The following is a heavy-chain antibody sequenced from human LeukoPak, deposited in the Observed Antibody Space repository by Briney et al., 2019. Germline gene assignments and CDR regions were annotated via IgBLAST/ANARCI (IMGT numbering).Heavy chain of an antibody. Sequence: GGSLRLSRAASGFTFSSYNLHWVRQAPGKGLEWVAVISNDGSNKYYADSVRGRFTISRDNSKNTLYLQMNSLRAEDTAVYYCARDWYDSSGYYYGDLRGWGQGTLVTVSS. CDR3: ARDWYDSSGYYYGDLRG. J-gene: IGHJ4*02. V-gene: IGHV3-30*04. D-gene: IGHD3-22*01. CDR1: GFTFSSYN. CDR2: ISNDGSNK.